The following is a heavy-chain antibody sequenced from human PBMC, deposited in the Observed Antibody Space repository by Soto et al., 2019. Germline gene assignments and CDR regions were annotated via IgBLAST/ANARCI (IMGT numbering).Heavy chain of an antibody. CDR2: IIPILGIA. CDR3: AREEGYCSSTSCYEYYYYYMDV. CDR1: GGTFSSYT. J-gene: IGHJ6*03. Sequence: QVQLVQSGAEVKKPGSSVKVSCKASGGTFSSYTISWVRQAPGQGLEWMGRIIPILGIANYAQKFQGRVTITADKSTSTADMELSSLRSEDTAVYYCAREEGYCSSTSCYEYYYYYMDVWGKGTTVTVSS. D-gene: IGHD2-2*01. V-gene: IGHV1-69*08.